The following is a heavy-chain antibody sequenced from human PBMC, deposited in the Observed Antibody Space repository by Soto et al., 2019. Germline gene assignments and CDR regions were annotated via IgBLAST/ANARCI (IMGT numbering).Heavy chain of an antibody. CDR3: ARDWEIESTNSPGDY. J-gene: IGHJ4*02. D-gene: IGHD2-8*01. CDR2: INPSGGRT. Sequence: QVQLVQSGAEVKKPGASVKISCKASGYTFTSYYIHWVRQAPGQGLEWMGIINPSGGRTSYAQKFQGRVTMTRDTSTSTVYMELSSLRSEDTAIYYCARDWEIESTNSPGDYWGQGTLVTVSS. V-gene: IGHV1-46*01. CDR1: GYTFTSYY.